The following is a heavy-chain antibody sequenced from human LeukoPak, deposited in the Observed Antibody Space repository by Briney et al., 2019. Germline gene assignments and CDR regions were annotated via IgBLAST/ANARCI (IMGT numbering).Heavy chain of an antibody. D-gene: IGHD6-19*01. CDR3: ASKRSSGWSVENYFDY. V-gene: IGHV1-18*01. J-gene: IGHJ4*02. CDR2: ISAYNGNT. CDR1: GYTFTSYG. Sequence: GASVKVSCKASGYTFTSYGISWVRQAPGQGLEWMGWISAYNGNTNYAQKLQGRVTMTTDTSTSTAYMELRSLRSDDTAVYYCASKRSSGWSVENYFDYWGQGTLVTVSS.